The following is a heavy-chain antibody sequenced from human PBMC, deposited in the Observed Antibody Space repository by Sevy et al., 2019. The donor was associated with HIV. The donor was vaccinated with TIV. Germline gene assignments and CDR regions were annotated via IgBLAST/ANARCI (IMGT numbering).Heavy chain of an antibody. CDR2: ISGSGVST. J-gene: IGHJ3*02. CDR3: AKEQLTMVRGVIIRGAFDI. V-gene: IGHV3-23*01. CDR1: GFTFSSYA. D-gene: IGHD3-10*01. Sequence: GGSLRLSCAASGFTFSSYAMSWVRQAPGKGLEWVSAISGSGVSTYYADSVKGRFTISRDNSKNTLYLQMNSLRAEDTAVYYCAKEQLTMVRGVIIRGAFDIWGQGTMVTVSS.